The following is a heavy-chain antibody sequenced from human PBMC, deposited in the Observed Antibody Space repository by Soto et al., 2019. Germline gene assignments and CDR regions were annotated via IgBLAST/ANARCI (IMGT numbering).Heavy chain of an antibody. CDR1: VRSINSCAYY. Sequence: PSETRSPTCSVSVRSINSCAYYSGWVRQHPGKGLEWIGYIYYSGSTSYNPSLKSRVTISVDTSKNQFSLKLSSVTAADTAVYYCARGATGDFDYWGQGTLATVSS. V-gene: IGHV4-31*03. J-gene: IGHJ4*02. CDR2: IYYSGST. CDR3: ARGATGDFDY. D-gene: IGHD2-8*02.